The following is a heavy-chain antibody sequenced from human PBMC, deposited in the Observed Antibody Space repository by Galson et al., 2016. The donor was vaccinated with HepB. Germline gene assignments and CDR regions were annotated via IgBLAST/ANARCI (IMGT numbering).Heavy chain of an antibody. CDR3: ARTYYDFWGGYFDY. J-gene: IGHJ4*02. V-gene: IGHV4-59*01. CDR1: GACISSYF. D-gene: IGHD3-3*01. CDR2: VYNSGGT. Sequence: ATLSPSYTVSGACISSYFWSWNRQPPNKGLEWMGYVYNSGGTSYNTYLQSRVTIAEDTSKNEFSLKLSSLTPADTAVYFCARTYYDFWGGYFDYWGQGIPVTVSS.